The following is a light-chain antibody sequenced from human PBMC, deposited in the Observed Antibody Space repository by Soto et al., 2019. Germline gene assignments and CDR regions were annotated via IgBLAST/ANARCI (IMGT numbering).Light chain of an antibody. CDR1: DSNIGRFT. J-gene: IGLJ1*01. CDR2: TTY. Sequence: QSVLTQPPSASGTPGQRVTISCSGSDSNIGRFTVHWYQQGPGTAPKPLIHTTYQRPSGVPDRFSGSKSGTSGSLAISGLQPEDEADYYCASWDDSLSGFVFGTGTSSPS. CDR3: ASWDDSLSGFV. V-gene: IGLV1-44*01.